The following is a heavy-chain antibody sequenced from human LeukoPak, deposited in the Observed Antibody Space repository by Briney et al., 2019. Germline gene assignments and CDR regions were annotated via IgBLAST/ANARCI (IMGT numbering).Heavy chain of an antibody. CDR3: AKDDYVWGSYRYLLDY. J-gene: IGHJ4*02. Sequence: GGSLRLSCAASGFTFSSYDMHWVRQATGKGLEWVSAIGTAGDTYYPGSVKGRFTISRDNSKNTLYLQMNSLRAEDTAVYYCAKDDYVWGSYRYLLDYWGQGTLVTVSS. D-gene: IGHD3-16*02. CDR1: GFTFSSYD. CDR2: IGTAGDT. V-gene: IGHV3-13*01.